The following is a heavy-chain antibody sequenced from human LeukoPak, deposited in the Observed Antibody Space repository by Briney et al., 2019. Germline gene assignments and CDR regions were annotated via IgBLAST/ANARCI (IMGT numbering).Heavy chain of an antibody. CDR2: IYYSGST. CDR3: ARGWLHEDYYYYGMDV. V-gene: IGHV4-59*01. Sequence: SETLSLTCTVSGGSISSYYWSWIRQPPGKGLEWIGYIYYSGSTNYNPSLKSRVTISVDTSKNQFSLKLSSVTAADTAVYYCARGWLHEDYYYYGMDVWGQGTTVTVPS. J-gene: IGHJ6*02. CDR1: GGSISSYY. D-gene: IGHD5-12*01.